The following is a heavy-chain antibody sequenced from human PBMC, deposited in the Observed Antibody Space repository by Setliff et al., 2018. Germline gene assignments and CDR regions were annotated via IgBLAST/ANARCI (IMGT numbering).Heavy chain of an antibody. V-gene: IGHV4-61*09. J-gene: IGHJ4*02. CDR3: ARDWRDYGAMGY. Sequence: SETLSLTCTVSGDSISSGSYYWTWIRQPAGKGLERIGHFHTGGSTNYNRSLRSRVSISVDTSKNQFSLKLSSVTAADTAVYYCARDWRDYGAMGYWGQGTLVTVSS. CDR1: GDSISSGSYY. D-gene: IGHD4-17*01. CDR2: FHTGGST.